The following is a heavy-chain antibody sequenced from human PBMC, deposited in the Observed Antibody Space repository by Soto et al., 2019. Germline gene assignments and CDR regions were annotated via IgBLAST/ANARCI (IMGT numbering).Heavy chain of an antibody. Sequence: SETLSLTCTVSGGSISSYYWSWIRQPPGKGLEWIGYIYYSGSTNYNPSLKSRVTISVDTSKNQFSLKLSSVTAADTAVYYCARTSSRGYYYVMDVWGQGTTVTVSS. CDR3: ARTSSRGYYYVMDV. CDR1: GGSISSYY. V-gene: IGHV4-59*01. D-gene: IGHD6-13*01. CDR2: IYYSGST. J-gene: IGHJ6*02.